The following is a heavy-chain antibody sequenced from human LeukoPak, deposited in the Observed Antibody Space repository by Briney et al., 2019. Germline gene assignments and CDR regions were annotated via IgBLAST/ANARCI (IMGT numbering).Heavy chain of an antibody. D-gene: IGHD6-6*01. Sequence: PSETLSLTCTVSGGSISSYYWSWIRQPPGKGLEWIGYICYSGSTNYNPSLKSRVTISVDTSKNQFSLKLSSVTAADTAVYYCARGFSDEYSSRKGALDYWGQGTLVTVSS. CDR1: GGSISSYY. V-gene: IGHV4-59*01. J-gene: IGHJ4*02. CDR3: ARGFSDEYSSRKGALDY. CDR2: ICYSGST.